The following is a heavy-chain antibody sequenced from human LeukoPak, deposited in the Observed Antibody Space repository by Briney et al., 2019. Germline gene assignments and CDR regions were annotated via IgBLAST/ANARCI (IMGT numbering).Heavy chain of an antibody. V-gene: IGHV1-8*03. CDR2: MNPNSGNT. CDR3: AREYYDILTGLYYFDY. Sequence: ASVKVSCKASGYTFTSYDINWVRQAPGQGLEWVGWMNPNSGNTGYAQKFQDRVTITRNTSISTAYMELNSLRSEDTAVYYCAREYYDILTGLYYFDYWGQGTLVTVSS. D-gene: IGHD3-9*01. J-gene: IGHJ4*02. CDR1: GYTFTSYD.